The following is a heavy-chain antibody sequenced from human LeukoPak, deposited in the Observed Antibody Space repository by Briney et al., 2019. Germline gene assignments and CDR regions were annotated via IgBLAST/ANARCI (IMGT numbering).Heavy chain of an antibody. V-gene: IGHV4-34*01. CDR2: INHSGST. J-gene: IGHJ4*02. Sequence: SETLSLTCAVYGGSFSGYYWSWIRQPPGKGLEWIGEINHSGSTNYNPSLKSRVTISVETFKNQFSLKLRSVTAADTAVYYCARVTRYMIEDYFDYWGQGTLVTVSS. CDR3: ARVTRYMIEDYFDY. D-gene: IGHD3-22*01. CDR1: GGSFSGYY.